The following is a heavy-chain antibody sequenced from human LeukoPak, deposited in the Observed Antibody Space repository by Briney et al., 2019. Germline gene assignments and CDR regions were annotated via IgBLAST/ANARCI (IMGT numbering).Heavy chain of an antibody. Sequence: GGSLRLSCAASGFTFDDYAMHWVRQAPGKGLEWVSGISWNSGSIGYADSVKGRFTISRDNAKNSLYLQMTSLRAEDTALYYCAKGSWELLSNAFDIWGQGTMVTVSS. CDR3: AKGSWELLSNAFDI. J-gene: IGHJ3*02. CDR2: ISWNSGSI. D-gene: IGHD1-26*01. V-gene: IGHV3-9*01. CDR1: GFTFDDYA.